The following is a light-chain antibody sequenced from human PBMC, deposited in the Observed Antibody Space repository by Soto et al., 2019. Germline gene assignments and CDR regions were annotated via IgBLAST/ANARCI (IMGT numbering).Light chain of an antibody. CDR1: NSNIGATYD. Sequence: QSELTQPPSVSGAPGQRVTISCTGSNSNIGATYDVHWYQHLPGTAPKLLIYNNSNRPSGVPDRFSGSKSGTSASLAITGLQADDEADYYCQSYDSSLSGSVFGTGTKVTVL. V-gene: IGLV1-40*01. CDR3: QSYDSSLSGSV. CDR2: NNS. J-gene: IGLJ1*01.